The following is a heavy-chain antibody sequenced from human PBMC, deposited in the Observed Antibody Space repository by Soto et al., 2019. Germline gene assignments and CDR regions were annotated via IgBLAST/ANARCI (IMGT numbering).Heavy chain of an antibody. CDR2: IIPIFGTA. V-gene: IGHV1-69*13. Sequence: SVKVSCKASGGTFSSYAISWLRQSPGQGLEWMGGIIPIFGTANYAQKFQGRVTITADESTSTAYMELSSLRSEDTAVYYCARVAYYYGSGSFPQGWFYYYYGMDVWGQGTTVTVSS. D-gene: IGHD3-10*01. CDR1: GGTFSSYA. J-gene: IGHJ6*02. CDR3: ARVAYYYGSGSFPQGWFYYYYGMDV.